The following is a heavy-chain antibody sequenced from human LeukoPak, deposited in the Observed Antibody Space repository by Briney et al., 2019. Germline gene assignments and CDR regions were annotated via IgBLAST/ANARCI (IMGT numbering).Heavy chain of an antibody. CDR2: IYYSGST. Sequence: SETLSLTCTVSGGSVSSGGYYWSWIRQPPGEGLEWIGYIYYSGSTNYNPSLKSRVTISVDTSKNQFSLKLSSVTAADTAVYYCAREAGGDYVDYWGQGTLVTVSS. CDR3: AREAGGDYVDY. V-gene: IGHV4-61*08. J-gene: IGHJ4*02. CDR1: GGSVSSGGYY. D-gene: IGHD3-16*01.